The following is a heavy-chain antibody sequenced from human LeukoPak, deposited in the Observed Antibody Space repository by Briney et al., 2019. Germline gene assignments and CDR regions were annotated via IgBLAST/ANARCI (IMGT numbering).Heavy chain of an antibody. CDR2: IYTSGST. V-gene: IGHV4-4*07. J-gene: IGHJ5*02. D-gene: IGHD3-10*01. CDR3: ARDNYYGSGFHWFDP. Sequence: SETLSLTCTVSGGSISSYYWSWIRQPAGKGLEWIGRIYTSGSTNYNPSLKSRVTMSVDTSKNQFSPKPSSVTAADTAVYYCARDNYYGSGFHWFDPWGQGTQVTVSS. CDR1: GGSISSYY.